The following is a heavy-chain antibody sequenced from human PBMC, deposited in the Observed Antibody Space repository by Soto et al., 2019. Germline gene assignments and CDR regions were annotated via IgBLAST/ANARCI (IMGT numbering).Heavy chain of an antibody. D-gene: IGHD4-17*01. CDR3: ARVYVTTVTTGGDY. CDR1: GYTFTSYG. V-gene: IGHV1-18*01. CDR2: ISAYNGNK. J-gene: IGHJ4*02. Sequence: QVQLVQSGAEVKKPGASVKVSCKASGYTFTSYGISWARQAPGQGLEWVGWISAYNGNKNYAQSLQGRVTMTTDTSPSTAYMELRSLRSDDTAVYYCARVYVTTVTTGGDYWGQGTLVTVSS.